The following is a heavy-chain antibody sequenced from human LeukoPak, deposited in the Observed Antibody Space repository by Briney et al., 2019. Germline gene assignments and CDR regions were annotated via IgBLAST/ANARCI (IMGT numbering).Heavy chain of an antibody. CDR1: GASISSWY. Sequence: SETLSLTCTVSGASISSWYWSWIRQPPGKGLEWIGYIYGSGNTNYNPSLKSRVTMSIDTSKNQFSLMLTSVTAADTATYYCARETSLAGFASGLGFNYWGQGILVSVSS. V-gene: IGHV4-59*01. CDR3: ARETSLAGFASGLGFNY. D-gene: IGHD6-19*01. CDR2: IYGSGNT. J-gene: IGHJ4*02.